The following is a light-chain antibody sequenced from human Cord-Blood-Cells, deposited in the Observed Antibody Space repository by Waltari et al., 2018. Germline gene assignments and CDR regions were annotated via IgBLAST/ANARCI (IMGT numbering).Light chain of an antibody. CDR2: KAS. V-gene: IGKV1-5*03. Sequence: DIQITQSPSTLSASVGDRVTITCRASQSISSGLAWYQQKPGKAPKLLIYKASSLESGVPSRFSGSGSGTEFTLTISSLQPDDFATYYCQQYNSYSTFGQGTKVEIK. J-gene: IGKJ1*01. CDR1: QSISSG. CDR3: QQYNSYST.